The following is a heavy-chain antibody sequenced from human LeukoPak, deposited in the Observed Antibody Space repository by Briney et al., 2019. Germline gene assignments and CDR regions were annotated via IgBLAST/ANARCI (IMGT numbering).Heavy chain of an antibody. CDR3: ARDGYYYDSSGQYSSYYFDY. V-gene: IGHV3-20*04. CDR2: INWNGGST. Sequence: GGSLRLSCAASGFTFDDYGMSWVRQAPGKGLEWVSGINWNGGSTGYADSVRGRFTISRDNAKNSLYLQMNSLRAEDTALYYCARDGYYYDSSGQYSSYYFDYWGQGTLVTVSS. D-gene: IGHD3-22*01. J-gene: IGHJ4*02. CDR1: GFTFDDYG.